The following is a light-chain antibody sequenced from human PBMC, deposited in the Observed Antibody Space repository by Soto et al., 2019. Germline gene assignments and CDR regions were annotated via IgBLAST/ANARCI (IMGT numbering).Light chain of an antibody. CDR2: GAS. CDR3: QQYNNWRIT. V-gene: IGKV3-15*01. J-gene: IGKJ5*01. CDR1: QYVSNK. Sequence: EIVMTQSPATLSVSPGETATLSCRASQYVSNKVAWYQQKPGQAPSLLILGASTRATGVPARFSGSGSDTEFTLTISSLQSEDFTIYYCQQYNNWRITFGQGTRLEIK.